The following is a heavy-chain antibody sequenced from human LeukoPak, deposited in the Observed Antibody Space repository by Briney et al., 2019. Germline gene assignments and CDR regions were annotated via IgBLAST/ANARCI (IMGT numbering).Heavy chain of an antibody. CDR2: FYTSGTT. CDR3: ARGRYYFYY. J-gene: IGHJ4*02. CDR1: GDSISSGHYL. Sequence: SQTLSLTCTVSGDSISSGHYLWSWIRQPAGQGLEWFVRFYTSGTTYHNPTLKIRLTMSVDTSKNQFSLKLSSVTAADTAVYYCARGRYYFYYWGQGTLVSVSS. V-gene: IGHV4-61*02.